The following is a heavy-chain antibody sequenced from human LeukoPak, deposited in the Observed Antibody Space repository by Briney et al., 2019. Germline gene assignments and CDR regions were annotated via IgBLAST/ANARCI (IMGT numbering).Heavy chain of an antibody. CDR2: ISASGIST. V-gene: IGHV3-23*01. CDR1: GFTFSSYA. CDR3: AKSSSGTDDPVGFDP. J-gene: IGHJ5*02. Sequence: GGSLRLSCAASGFTFSSYATSWVRQAPRKGLEWVSTISASGISTYYADSVKGRFTISRDNSKNTLYLQMNSLRAEDTAVYYCAKSSSGTDDPVGFDPWGQGTLVTVSS. D-gene: IGHD3-22*01.